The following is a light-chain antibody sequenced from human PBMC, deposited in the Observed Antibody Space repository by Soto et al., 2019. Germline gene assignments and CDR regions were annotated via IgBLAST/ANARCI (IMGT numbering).Light chain of an antibody. CDR3: QSYDNSLNAFYV. CDR1: SSNIGAGYD. CDR2: GNN. J-gene: IGLJ1*01. Sequence: QPVLTQPPSVSGAPGQRVTISCTGSSSNIGAGYDVHWYQQLPGTAPKLLIYGNNNRPSGVPDRFSGSKSGASASLAITGLQAEDEADYYCQSYDNSLNAFYVFGTGTKVTVL. V-gene: IGLV1-40*01.